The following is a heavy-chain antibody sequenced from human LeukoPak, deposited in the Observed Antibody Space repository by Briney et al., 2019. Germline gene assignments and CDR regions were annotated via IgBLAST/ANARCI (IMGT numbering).Heavy chain of an antibody. Sequence: SETLSLTCTVSGGSISSSSYYWGWIRQPPGKGLEWIGSIYYSGSTYYNPSLKSRVTISVDTSKNRFSLKLSSVTAADTAVYYCASGWLVRSYYGMDVWGQGTTVTVSS. CDR2: IYYSGST. CDR1: GGSISSSSYY. J-gene: IGHJ6*02. CDR3: ASGWLVRSYYGMDV. V-gene: IGHV4-39*01. D-gene: IGHD6-19*01.